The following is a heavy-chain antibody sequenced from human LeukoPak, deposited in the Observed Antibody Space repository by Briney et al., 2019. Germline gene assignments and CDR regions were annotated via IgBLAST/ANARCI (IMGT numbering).Heavy chain of an antibody. V-gene: IGHV4-39*01. J-gene: IGHJ2*01. CDR3: ARQGVVPNKAGWYFDL. D-gene: IGHD3-10*01. CDR2: FYHSGTI. CDR1: GGSITSSNYF. Sequence: SETLSLTCIVSGGSITSSNYFRGWIRQPPGKGLEWIGGFYHSGTIFYSPSLGSRVAISIDTSKNQFSLRLLSVTAADTAVYYCARQGVVPNKAGWYFDLWGRGTLVTVSS.